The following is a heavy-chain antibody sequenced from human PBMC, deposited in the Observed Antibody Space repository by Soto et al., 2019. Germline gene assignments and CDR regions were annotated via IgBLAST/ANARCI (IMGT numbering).Heavy chain of an antibody. CDR1: RATFGIYP. J-gene: IGHJ4*02. V-gene: IGHV3-23*01. Sequence: AXXSQRLSYAAARATFGIYPARWIRHAPGKGLEWVSAISGSGGSTYYADSVKGRFTISRENSKNTLYLQMNSLRAEDTAVYYCATYCGGDCYLLGFDYWAQGTLVTVSS. CDR3: ATYCGGDCYLLGFDY. D-gene: IGHD2-21*02. CDR2: ISGSGGST.